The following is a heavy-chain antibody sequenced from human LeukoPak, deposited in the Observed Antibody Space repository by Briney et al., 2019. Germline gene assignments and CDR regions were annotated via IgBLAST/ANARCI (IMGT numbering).Heavy chain of an antibody. V-gene: IGHV1-69*06. D-gene: IGHD2-2*03. J-gene: IGHJ5*02. CDR2: IIPIFGTA. CDR1: GGTFSSYA. CDR3: ARELGIVVVPAANPEDWFDP. Sequence: ASVKVSCKASGGTFSSYAISWVRQAPGQGLEWMGGIIPIFGTANYAQKFQGRVTITADKSTSTAYMELSSLRSEDTAVYYCARELGIVVVPAANPEDWFDPWGQGTLVTVSS.